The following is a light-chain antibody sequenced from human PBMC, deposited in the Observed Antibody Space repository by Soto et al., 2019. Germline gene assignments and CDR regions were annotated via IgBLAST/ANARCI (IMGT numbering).Light chain of an antibody. Sequence: QSVLTQPASVSGSPGQSITISCTGTSSDVGSYNLVSWYQQHPGKAPKLLIYYDDLLPSGVSDRFSGSKSGTSASLAISGLQSEDEADYYCAAWDDSLNGVVFGGGTKLTVL. V-gene: IGLV1-36*01. J-gene: IGLJ2*01. CDR3: AAWDDSLNGVV. CDR1: SSDVGSYNL. CDR2: YDD.